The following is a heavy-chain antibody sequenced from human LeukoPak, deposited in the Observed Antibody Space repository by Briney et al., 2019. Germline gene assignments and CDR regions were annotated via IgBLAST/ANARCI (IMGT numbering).Heavy chain of an antibody. Sequence: GGSLRLSCAASGFTFSSYAMSWVRQAPGKGLEWVSAISGSGGSTYYADSVEGRFTISRDNSKNTLYLQMNSLRAEDTAVYYCAKDKSSSWYYFDYWGQGTLVTVSS. CDR3: AKDKSSSWYYFDY. V-gene: IGHV3-23*01. D-gene: IGHD6-13*01. CDR1: GFTFSSYA. CDR2: ISGSGGST. J-gene: IGHJ4*02.